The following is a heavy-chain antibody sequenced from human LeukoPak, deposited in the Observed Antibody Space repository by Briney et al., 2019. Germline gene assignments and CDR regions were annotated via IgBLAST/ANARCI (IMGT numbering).Heavy chain of an antibody. D-gene: IGHD6-19*01. Sequence: PGGSLRLSCAASGFTFDDYAMHRVRQAPGKGLEWVSGISWNSGSIGYADSVKGRFTISRDNAKNSLYLQMNSLRAEDTALYYCAKGAVAYGLFDDWGQGTLVTVSS. CDR2: ISWNSGSI. CDR3: AKGAVAYGLFDD. CDR1: GFTFDDYA. J-gene: IGHJ4*02. V-gene: IGHV3-9*01.